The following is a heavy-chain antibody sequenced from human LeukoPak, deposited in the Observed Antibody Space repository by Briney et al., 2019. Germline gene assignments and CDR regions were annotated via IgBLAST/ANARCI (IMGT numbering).Heavy chain of an antibody. CDR2: IYYSGST. CDR1: GGSVSTTSYY. Sequence: SETLSLTCTVSGGSVSTTSYYWGWIRQPPGKGLEWIGSIYYSGSTSYNPSLKSRITISVDTSKRQFSLRMNSVTAADTAVYFCAGYYSSIYGMDVWGQGTSVTVSS. D-gene: IGHD3-3*01. J-gene: IGHJ6*02. V-gene: IGHV4-39*07. CDR3: AGYYSSIYGMDV.